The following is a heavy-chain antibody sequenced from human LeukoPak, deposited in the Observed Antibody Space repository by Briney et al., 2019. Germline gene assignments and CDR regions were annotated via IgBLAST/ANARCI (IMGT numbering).Heavy chain of an antibody. CDR3: ARSIAVAGIHY. Sequence: ASVKVSCKASGYTFTIYDINWVRQATGQGLEWMGWMNPNSGNTGYAQKFQGRVTMTRNTSISTAYMELSRLRSDDTAVYYCARSIAVAGIHYWGQGTLVTVSS. CDR2: MNPNSGNT. D-gene: IGHD6-19*01. CDR1: GYTFTIYD. J-gene: IGHJ4*02. V-gene: IGHV1-8*01.